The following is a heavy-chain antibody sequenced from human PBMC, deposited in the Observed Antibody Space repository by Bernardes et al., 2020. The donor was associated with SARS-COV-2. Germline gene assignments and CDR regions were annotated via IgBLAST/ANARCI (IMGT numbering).Heavy chain of an antibody. CDR2: INGDESIS. J-gene: IGHJ6*02. Sequence: GGPLRFSCAASGFSFKTYYMHWVRQAPGKGLVWVSRINGDESISDYADSVKGRFTIARDNAKNTLYLLMNSLRAEDTAVYYCARARDPAVDYGMDVWGQGTTVTVSS. V-gene: IGHV3-74*01. CDR1: GFSFKTYY. D-gene: IGHD2-2*01. CDR3: ARARDPAVDYGMDV.